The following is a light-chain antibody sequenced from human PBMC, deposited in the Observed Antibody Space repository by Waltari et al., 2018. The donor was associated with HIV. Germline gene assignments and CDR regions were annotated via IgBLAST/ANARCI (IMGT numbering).Light chain of an antibody. CDR1: QNIARS. Sequence: DIQMTQSPSNVSESVGGDVSITCRGSQNIARSLAWYQLKPGKAPKLLVYEAARLDDGVPTRFSATGSRSHFTLNIKNLQSEDFGVYVGQQAANFPHTFG. CDR3: QQAANFPHT. J-gene: IGKJ2*01. CDR2: EAA. V-gene: IGKV1-12*01.